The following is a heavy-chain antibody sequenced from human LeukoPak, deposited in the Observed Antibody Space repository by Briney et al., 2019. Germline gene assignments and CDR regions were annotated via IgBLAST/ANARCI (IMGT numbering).Heavy chain of an antibody. V-gene: IGHV3-53*01. J-gene: IGHJ4*02. CDR3: ARAKPLVQRWLHQGYYFDY. D-gene: IGHD5-24*01. Sequence: PGGSLRLSCAASGFTFSSYGMSWVRQAPGKGLEWVSVIYSGGSTYYADSVKGRFTISRDNSKNTLYLQMNSLRAEDTAVYYCARAKPLVQRWLHQGYYFDYWGQGTLVTVSS. CDR1: GFTFSSYG. CDR2: IYSGGST.